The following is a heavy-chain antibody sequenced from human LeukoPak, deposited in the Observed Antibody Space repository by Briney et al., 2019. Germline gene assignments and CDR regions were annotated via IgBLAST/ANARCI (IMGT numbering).Heavy chain of an antibody. D-gene: IGHD2-15*01. CDR3: AKFPSSHIVVVVAAT. J-gene: IGHJ5*02. CDR2: LSGSGVNT. V-gene: IGHV3-23*01. Sequence: SGGSLRLSCAASGFTFSSYGMSWVRQAPGKGLEWVSALSGSGVNTYYADSVKGRFAISRDNSKHTLYLQMNGLRPEDTAIYYCAKFPSSHIVVVVAATWGQGTLVTVSS. CDR1: GFTFSSYG.